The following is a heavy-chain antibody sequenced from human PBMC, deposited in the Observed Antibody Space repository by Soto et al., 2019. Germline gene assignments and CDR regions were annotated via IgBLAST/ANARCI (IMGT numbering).Heavy chain of an antibody. Sequence: QLQLQESGPGLAKPSETLSLTCTVSGGSISSSSYFWDWIRQPPGKALEWIGSIYYSGNTYYNPSLKSRVTVYVDRSKNQFSLNLSSVTAAYTALYYCARWMKDSSSAGGFDIWGQGTMVTVSS. CDR3: ARWMKDSSSAGGFDI. D-gene: IGHD3-22*01. CDR2: IYYSGNT. J-gene: IGHJ3*02. CDR1: GGSISSSSYF. V-gene: IGHV4-39*01.